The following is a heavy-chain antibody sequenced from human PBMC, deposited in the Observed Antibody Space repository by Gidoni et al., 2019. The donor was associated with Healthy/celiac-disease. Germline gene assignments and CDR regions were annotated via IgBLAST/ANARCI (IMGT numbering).Heavy chain of an antibody. V-gene: IGHV1-2*06. CDR1: GTPFTGYY. Sequence: QVQLVQSGAEVKKPGASVKVSCKASGTPFTGYYMHWVRQAPGQGLEWMGRINPNSGGTNYAQKFQGRVTMTRDTSISTAYMELSRLRSDDTAVYYCARGVDYGDYVRDAFDIWGQGTMVTVSS. CDR3: ARGVDYGDYVRDAFDI. J-gene: IGHJ3*02. D-gene: IGHD4-17*01. CDR2: INPNSGGT.